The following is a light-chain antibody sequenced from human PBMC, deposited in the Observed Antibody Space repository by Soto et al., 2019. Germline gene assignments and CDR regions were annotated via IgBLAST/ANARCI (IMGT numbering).Light chain of an antibody. Sequence: EIVLTQSPATLSLSPGERATLSCRASQSVRSNLAWYQQKPGQAPRLLIYGASTRATGVPARFSGSGSGTDFTLTISSLQSEDLAVYHCQQYNKWPQTFGQGTKVDIK. V-gene: IGKV3-15*01. J-gene: IGKJ1*01. CDR1: QSVRSN. CDR3: QQYNKWPQT. CDR2: GAS.